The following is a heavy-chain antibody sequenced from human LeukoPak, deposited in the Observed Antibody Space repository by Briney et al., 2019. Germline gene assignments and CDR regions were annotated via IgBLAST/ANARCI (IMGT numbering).Heavy chain of an antibody. CDR1: GYTFTSYG. CDR3: ARDIYVAGNYYYYGMDV. CDR2: ISAYNGNT. Sequence: ASVKVSCKASGYTFTSYGISWVRQAPVQGLEWMGWISAYNGNTNYAQKLQGRVTMTTDTSTSTAYMELRSLRSDDTAVYYCARDIYVAGNYYYYGMDVWGQGTTVTVSS. V-gene: IGHV1-18*01. J-gene: IGHJ6*02. D-gene: IGHD6-19*01.